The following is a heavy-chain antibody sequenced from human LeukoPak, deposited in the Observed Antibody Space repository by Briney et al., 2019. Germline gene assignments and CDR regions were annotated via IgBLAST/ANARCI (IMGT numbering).Heavy chain of an antibody. D-gene: IGHD3-10*01. CDR3: AVGGYYFDY. J-gene: IGHJ4*02. Sequence: PGGSLRLSCAASGFTFSTYAMNWVRRAPGKGLEWVSGISGSSASTYYADSVKGRFTISRDNSKNTLYVQMNSLRAEDTAVYYCAVGGYYFDYWGQGTLVTVSS. CDR2: ISGSSAST. CDR1: GFTFSTYA. V-gene: IGHV3-23*01.